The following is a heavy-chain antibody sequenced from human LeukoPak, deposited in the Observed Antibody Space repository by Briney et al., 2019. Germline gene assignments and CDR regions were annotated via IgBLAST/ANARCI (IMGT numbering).Heavy chain of an antibody. CDR2: INHSGST. Sequence: SETLSLTCAVYGGSFSGYFWSWIRQPPGKGLEWIGEINHSGSTNYNPSLKSRVTISVDTSKNQFSLKLSSVTAADTAVYYCARASFGDPGYMDVWGKGTTVTISS. CDR3: ARASFGDPGYMDV. J-gene: IGHJ6*03. D-gene: IGHD2/OR15-2a*01. V-gene: IGHV4-34*01. CDR1: GGSFSGYF.